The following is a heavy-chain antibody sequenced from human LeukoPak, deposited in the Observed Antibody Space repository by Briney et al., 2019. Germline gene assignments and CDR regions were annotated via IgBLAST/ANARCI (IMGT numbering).Heavy chain of an antibody. J-gene: IGHJ6*03. CDR2: MNPNSGNT. Sequence: ASVKVSCKASGYTFTSYDINWVRQATGQGLEWMGWMNPNSGNTGYAQKFQGRVTITRNTSISTAYMELSSLRSEDTAVYYCARGANYNFWSGPLSLYYYMDVWGKGTTVTVSS. V-gene: IGHV1-8*03. D-gene: IGHD3-3*01. CDR3: ARGANYNFWSGPLSLYYYMDV. CDR1: GYTFTSYD.